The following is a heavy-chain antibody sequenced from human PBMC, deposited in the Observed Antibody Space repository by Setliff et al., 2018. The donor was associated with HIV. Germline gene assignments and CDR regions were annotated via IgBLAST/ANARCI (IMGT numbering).Heavy chain of an antibody. V-gene: IGHV3-30*04. J-gene: IGHJ5*02. Sequence: PGGSLRLSCAASGFTFSTYTMHWVRQAPGKGLDWVTLISFDGDNKYYADSVKGRFTISRDNAKTSLYLQMNSLTAEDTAVYYCAVGGVVVSPGQWYNWFDPWGQGTLVTVSS. CDR1: GFTFSTYT. CDR3: AVGGVVVSPGQWYNWFDP. CDR2: ISFDGDNK. D-gene: IGHD2-15*01.